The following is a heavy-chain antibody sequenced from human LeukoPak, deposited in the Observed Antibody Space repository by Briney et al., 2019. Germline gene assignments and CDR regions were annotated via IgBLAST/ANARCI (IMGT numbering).Heavy chain of an antibody. CDR3: ARGLGDEVLRLGELSLYPYYFDY. J-gene: IGHJ4*02. CDR1: GGSFSGDY. CDR2: IDHSGST. Sequence: SETLSLTCAVYGGSFSGDYWSWIRQPPGKGLEWIGEIDHSGSTNYNPSLKSRVTISVDTSKNQFSLKLSSVTAADTAVYYCARGLGDEVLRLGELSLYPYYFDYWGQGTLVTVSS. D-gene: IGHD3-16*02. V-gene: IGHV4-34*01.